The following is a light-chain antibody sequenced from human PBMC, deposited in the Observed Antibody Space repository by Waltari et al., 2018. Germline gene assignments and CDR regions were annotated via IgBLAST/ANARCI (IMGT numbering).Light chain of an antibody. CDR1: TRDVGRYNY. J-gene: IGLJ2*01. Sequence: QSVLTQPASVSGSPGQSITISCTGTTRDVGRYNYVSWYQCHPGKAPELIIYEVTNRPSGVSERCSGSKSGNPASLSISGLQPEDEADYYCSSYTSIKTPYVVFGGGTKVTVL. CDR2: EVT. CDR3: SSYTSIKTPYVV. V-gene: IGLV2-14*01.